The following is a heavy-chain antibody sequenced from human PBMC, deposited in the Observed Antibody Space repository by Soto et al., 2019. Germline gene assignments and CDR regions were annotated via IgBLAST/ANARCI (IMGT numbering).Heavy chain of an antibody. CDR1: GFTFSSYA. Sequence: GGSLRLSCAASGFTFSSYAMHWVRQAPGKGLEWVAVMSFDGSNEYYADSVKGRFTISRDNSKNTLYLQMNSLRAEDTAVYYCARDPFRYYLDYWDQGTLVTVSS. V-gene: IGHV3-30-3*01. CDR3: ARDPFRYYLDY. D-gene: IGHD2-8*01. J-gene: IGHJ4*02. CDR2: MSFDGSNE.